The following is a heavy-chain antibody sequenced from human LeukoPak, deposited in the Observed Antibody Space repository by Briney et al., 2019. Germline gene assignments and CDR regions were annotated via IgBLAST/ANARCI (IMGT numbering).Heavy chain of an antibody. J-gene: IGHJ6*02. CDR2: IRSKANSYAT. V-gene: IGHV3-73*01. CDR3: TRLGGSGQTYYYYSMDV. D-gene: IGHD6-19*01. CDR1: GFTFSGSA. Sequence: PGGSLRLSCAASGFTFSGSAMHWVRQASGKGLEWVGRIRSKANSYATAYAASVKGRFTISRDDSKNTAYLRMNSLKTEDTAVYYCTRLGGSGQTYYYYSMDVWGQGTTVTVSS.